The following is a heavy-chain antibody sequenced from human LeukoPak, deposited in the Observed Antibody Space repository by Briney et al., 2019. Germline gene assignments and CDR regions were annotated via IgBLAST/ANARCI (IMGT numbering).Heavy chain of an antibody. V-gene: IGHV5-51*01. Sequence: GESLKISCKGSGYSFTSYWIGWVRQMPGKGLEWMGIIYPGDSDTRYSPSFQGQVTISADKSISTAYLRWSSLKASDTAMYYCARHGRELLLVGALYYYYYMDVWGKGTTVTVSS. CDR2: IYPGDSDT. CDR1: GYSFTSYW. CDR3: ARHGRELLLVGALYYYYYMDV. D-gene: IGHD1-26*01. J-gene: IGHJ6*03.